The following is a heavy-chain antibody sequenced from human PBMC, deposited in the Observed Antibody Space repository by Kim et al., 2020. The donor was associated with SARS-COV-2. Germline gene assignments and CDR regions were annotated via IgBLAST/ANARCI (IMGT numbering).Heavy chain of an antibody. D-gene: IGHD1-26*01. CDR3: AREKWGVGTTPFDY. V-gene: IGHV3-74*01. Sequence: ADSVKGRFTISRDNAKNTLYLQMNNLRGEDTATYYCAREKWGVGTTPFDYWGQGSLVTVSS. J-gene: IGHJ4*02.